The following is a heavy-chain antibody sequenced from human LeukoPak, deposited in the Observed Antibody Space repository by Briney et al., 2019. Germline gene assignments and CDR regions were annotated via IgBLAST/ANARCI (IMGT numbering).Heavy chain of an antibody. CDR3: ARVIVGATGYYFDY. Sequence: SVKVSCKASGGTFSSYAISWVRQAPGQGLEWMGRIIPILSIANYAQKFQGRVTITADKSTSTAYMGLSSLRSEDTAVYYCARVIVGATGYYFDYWGQGTLVTVSS. CDR1: GGTFSSYA. CDR2: IIPILSIA. J-gene: IGHJ4*02. V-gene: IGHV1-69*04. D-gene: IGHD1-26*01.